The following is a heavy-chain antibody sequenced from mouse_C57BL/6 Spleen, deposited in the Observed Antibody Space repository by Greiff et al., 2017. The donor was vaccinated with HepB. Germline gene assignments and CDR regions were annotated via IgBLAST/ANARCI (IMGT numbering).Heavy chain of an antibody. V-gene: IGHV1-82*01. D-gene: IGHD1-1*01. Sequence: VQLQQSGPELVKPGASVKISCKASGYAFSSSWMNWVKQRPGKGLEWIGRIYPGDGDTNYNGKFKGKATLTADKSSSTAYMQLSSLTSEDSAVYFCASSYGSSPYWYFDVWGTGTTVTVSS. CDR3: ASSYGSSPYWYFDV. J-gene: IGHJ1*03. CDR2: IYPGDGDT. CDR1: GYAFSSSW.